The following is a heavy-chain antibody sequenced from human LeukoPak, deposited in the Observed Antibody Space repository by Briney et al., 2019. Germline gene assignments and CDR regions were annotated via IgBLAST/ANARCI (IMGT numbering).Heavy chain of an antibody. D-gene: IGHD2-21*01. J-gene: IGHJ6*03. CDR1: GFTFSSYA. CDR2: ISYNGSNK. V-gene: IGHV3-30-3*01. Sequence: GGSLRLSCAASGFTFSSYAMHWVRQAPGKGLEWVAVISYNGSNKYYADSVKGRFTISRDNSKNTLYLQMNSLRPEDTAVYYCARGCGGDCSNYYYYYYMDVWGKGTTVTVSS. CDR3: ARGCGGDCSNYYYYYYMDV.